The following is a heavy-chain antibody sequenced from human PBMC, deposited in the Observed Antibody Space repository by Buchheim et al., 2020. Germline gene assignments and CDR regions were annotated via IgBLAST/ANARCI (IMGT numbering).Heavy chain of an antibody. CDR3: AKRVYYDSSGYSYYFDS. Sequence: EVQLLESGGGLMQPGGSLRLSCAASGFTFRNYIMSWVRQAPGKGLERVSGITDSGSRTYFADSVKGRFTISRDNSKNTLYLQMNSLRAEDTAVYYCAKRVYYDSSGYSYYFDSWGQGTL. D-gene: IGHD3-22*01. V-gene: IGHV3-23*01. CDR2: ITDSGSRT. J-gene: IGHJ4*02. CDR1: GFTFRNYI.